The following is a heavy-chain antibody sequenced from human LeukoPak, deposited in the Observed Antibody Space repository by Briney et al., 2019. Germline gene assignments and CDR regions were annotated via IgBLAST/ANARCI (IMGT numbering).Heavy chain of an antibody. J-gene: IGHJ4*02. D-gene: IGHD6-19*01. CDR2: IYYSGST. Sequence: SETLSLTCTVSGGPISSYYWSWIRQPPGKGLEWIGYIYYSGSTNYNPSLKSRATISVDTSKNQFSLKLSSVTAADTAVYYCARVRGTIIAVAWFDYWGQGTLVTVSS. CDR1: GGPISSYY. CDR3: ARVRGTIIAVAWFDY. V-gene: IGHV4-59*01.